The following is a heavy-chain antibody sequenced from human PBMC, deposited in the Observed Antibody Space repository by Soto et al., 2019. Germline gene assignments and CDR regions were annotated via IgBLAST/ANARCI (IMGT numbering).Heavy chain of an antibody. CDR1: GYTFTSYG. Sequence: QVQLVQSGGEVKKPGASVKVSCKASGYTFTSYGISWVRQAPGQGLEWMGWISTYNSNTNYAQNLQGRVTMTTDTSKSTGYGKLSSLRSDDTAVYYCARGGEFFLHWGQCTPVTVSS. V-gene: IGHV1-18*01. CDR3: ARGGEFFLH. D-gene: IGHD3-16*01. CDR2: ISTYNSNT. J-gene: IGHJ1*01.